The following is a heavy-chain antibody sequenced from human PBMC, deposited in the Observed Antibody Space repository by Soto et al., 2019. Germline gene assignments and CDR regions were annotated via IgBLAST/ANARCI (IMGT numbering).Heavy chain of an antibody. CDR2: ISSDGGRT. Sequence: GGSLRLSCSASGFTFSSYGTHWVRQAPGKGLEYLSGISSDGGRTYYADSVKGRFTISRDNSKNTLYLQMSSLRPEDTAVYYCVKGPALYDSSAFDSWGQRTLVTVSS. V-gene: IGHV3-64D*06. D-gene: IGHD3-22*01. CDR3: VKGPALYDSSAFDS. J-gene: IGHJ4*02. CDR1: GFTFSSYG.